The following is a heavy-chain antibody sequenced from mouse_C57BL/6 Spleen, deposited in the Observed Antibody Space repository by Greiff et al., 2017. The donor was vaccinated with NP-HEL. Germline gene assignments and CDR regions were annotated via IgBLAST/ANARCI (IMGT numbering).Heavy chain of an antibody. CDR2: IYPRSGNT. V-gene: IGHV1-81*01. J-gene: IGHJ2*01. D-gene: IGHD1-1*01. Sequence: QVQLQQSGAELARPGASVQLSCKASGYTFTSYGISWVKQRTGQGLEWIGEIYPRSGNTYYNEKFKGKAKLTADKSSSTAFMELRSLTSEDSAVYFCARSGATVVAPFAYWGPGTTLTVSS. CDR1: GYTFTSYG. CDR3: ARSGATVVAPFAY.